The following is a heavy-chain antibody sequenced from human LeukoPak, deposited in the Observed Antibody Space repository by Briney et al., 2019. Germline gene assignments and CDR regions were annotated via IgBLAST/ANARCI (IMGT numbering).Heavy chain of an antibody. CDR3: ARPESYCSGDSCYDYFDY. J-gene: IGHJ4*02. D-gene: IGHD2-15*01. V-gene: IGHV1-46*01. CDR2: INPRGGST. CDR1: GYTFTSYY. Sequence: ASVKVSCKASGYTFTSYYMHWVRQAPGQGLEWMGIINPRGGSTSYAQKLQGRVTMTRDTSTSTVYMELSSLRSEDTAVYYCARPESYCSGDSCYDYFDYWGQGTLVTVSS.